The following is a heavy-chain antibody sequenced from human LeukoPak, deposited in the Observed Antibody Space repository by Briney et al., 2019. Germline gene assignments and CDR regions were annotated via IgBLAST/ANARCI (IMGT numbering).Heavy chain of an antibody. Sequence: GRSLRLSCAASGFTFSSYGMHWVRQAPGKGLEWLAAISHDGSKKYYADSVNGRFTISRDNSKNTLWLQMNRLRAEDTAVYYCAKWDYAGMTRAFDIWGQGTLVTFSS. D-gene: IGHD3-16*01. J-gene: IGHJ3*02. V-gene: IGHV3-30*18. CDR2: ISHDGSKK. CDR3: AKWDYAGMTRAFDI. CDR1: GFTFSSYG.